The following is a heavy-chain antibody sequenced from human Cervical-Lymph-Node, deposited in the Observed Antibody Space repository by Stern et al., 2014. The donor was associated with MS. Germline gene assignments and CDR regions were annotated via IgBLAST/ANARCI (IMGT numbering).Heavy chain of an antibody. CDR2: ISAYNGDT. Sequence: QVQLVQSGSEEKKPGASVKVSCKASGYTFTNYGITWVRQAPGRGLEWMGWISAYNGDTNYAQNLQGRVTMTTDTSMTTAYMELRSLRSDDTAVYYCARTYVRAFDYWGQGSLVTVSS. CDR3: ARTYVRAFDY. D-gene: IGHD3-16*01. J-gene: IGHJ4*02. V-gene: IGHV1-18*01. CDR1: GYTFTNYG.